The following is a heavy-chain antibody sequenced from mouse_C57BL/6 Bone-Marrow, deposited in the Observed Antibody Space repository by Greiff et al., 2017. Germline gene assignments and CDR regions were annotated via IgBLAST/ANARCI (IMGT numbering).Heavy chain of an antibody. V-gene: IGHV5-9-1*02. J-gene: IGHJ2*01. CDR1: GFTFSSYA. Sequence: DVHLVESGEGLVKPGGSLKLSCAASGFTFSSYAMSWVRQTPEKRLEWVAYISSGGDYIYYADTVKGRFTISRDNARNTLYLQMSSLKSEDTAMYYCTREGPPYYFDYWGQGTTLTVSS. CDR2: ISSGGDYI. CDR3: TREGPPYYFDY.